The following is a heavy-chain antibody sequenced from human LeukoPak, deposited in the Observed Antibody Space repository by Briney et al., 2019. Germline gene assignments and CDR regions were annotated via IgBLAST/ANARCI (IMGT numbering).Heavy chain of an antibody. CDR3: ARDRGSSGWYEFDY. D-gene: IGHD6-19*01. CDR2: ISSSSSYI. Sequence: PGGSLRLSCAASGFTFSSYSMNWVRQAPGKGLEWVSSISSSSSYIYYADSVKGRFTISRDNAKNSLYLQMNSLRAEDTAVYYCARDRGSSGWYEFDYWGQGTLVTVSS. V-gene: IGHV3-21*01. J-gene: IGHJ4*02. CDR1: GFTFSSYS.